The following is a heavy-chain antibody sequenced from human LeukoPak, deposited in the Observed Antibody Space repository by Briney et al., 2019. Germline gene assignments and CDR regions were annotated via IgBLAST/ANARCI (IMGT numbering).Heavy chain of an antibody. Sequence: GGSLRPSCAASGFTFSSYWMNWVRQAPGKGLVWVSRIASDGSSTTYADSVKGRFSISRDNAKNTLYLQMNSLRAEDTAVYYCAKGGKWDVTPFDYWGQGTLVTVSS. CDR2: IASDGSST. CDR1: GFTFSSYW. J-gene: IGHJ4*02. D-gene: IGHD1-26*01. CDR3: AKGGKWDVTPFDY. V-gene: IGHV3-74*01.